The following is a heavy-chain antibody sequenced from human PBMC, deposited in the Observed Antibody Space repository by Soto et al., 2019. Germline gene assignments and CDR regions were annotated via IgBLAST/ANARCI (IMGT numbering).Heavy chain of an antibody. D-gene: IGHD3-3*01. V-gene: IGHV1-18*01. CDR3: ASPPDLKAVAGTIFGVVQRGPNYGMDV. Sequence: ASVKVSCKASGYTFTIYGISWVRQAPGQGLEWMGWISAYNGNTNYAQKLQGRVTMTTDTSTSTAYMELRSLRSDDTAVYYCASPPDLKAVAGTIFGVVQRGPNYGMDVWGQGTTVTVSS. CDR1: GYTFTIYG. CDR2: ISAYNGNT. J-gene: IGHJ6*02.